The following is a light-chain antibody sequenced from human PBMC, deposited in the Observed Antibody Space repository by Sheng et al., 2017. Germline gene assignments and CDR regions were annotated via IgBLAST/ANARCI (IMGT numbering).Light chain of an antibody. CDR2: AAS. J-gene: IGKJ5*01. CDR1: HDISNW. CDR3: QQYDSEIT. V-gene: IGKV1D-16*01. Sequence: DIQMTQSPSSVSASIGDRVTITCRASHDISNWLAWLQQRPGKAPKALIYAASRLQSGVPSRFSGSGSGTDFTLTISSLQPDDFATYYCQQYDSEITFGQGTRLEIK.